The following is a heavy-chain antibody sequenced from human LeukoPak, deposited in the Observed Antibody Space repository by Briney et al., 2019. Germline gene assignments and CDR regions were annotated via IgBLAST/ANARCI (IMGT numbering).Heavy chain of an antibody. CDR2: IYYSGST. D-gene: IGHD3-9*01. CDR1: GGSISSSSYY. V-gene: IGHV4-39*01. Sequence: SETLSLTCTVSGGSISSSSYYWGWIRQPLGKGLEWIGSIYYSGSTYYNPSLKSRVTISVDTSKNQFSLKLSSVTAADTAVYYCARLLLRGYFDYWGQGTLVTVSS. CDR3: ARLLLRGYFDY. J-gene: IGHJ4*02.